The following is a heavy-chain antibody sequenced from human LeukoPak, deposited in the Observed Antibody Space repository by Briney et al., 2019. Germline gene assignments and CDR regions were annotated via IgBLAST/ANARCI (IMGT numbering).Heavy chain of an antibody. Sequence: GGSLRLSCAASGFTFSSYGMKWVRQAPGKGLEWVSSISSSSVYIYYADSVKGRFTTSRDNAKNSLYLQMASLRAEDTAVYYCARDNGDYGSGSYYSAGSWFDPWGQGTLVTVSS. CDR2: ISSSSVYI. CDR1: GFTFSSYG. V-gene: IGHV3-21*01. D-gene: IGHD3-10*01. J-gene: IGHJ5*02. CDR3: ARDNGDYGSGSYYSAGSWFDP.